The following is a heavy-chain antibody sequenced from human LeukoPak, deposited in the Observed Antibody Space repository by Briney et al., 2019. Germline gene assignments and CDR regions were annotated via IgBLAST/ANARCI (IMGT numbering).Heavy chain of an antibody. CDR2: ISGSGDRT. V-gene: IGHV3-23*01. CDR1: GFTFSNYA. D-gene: IGHD3-22*01. CDR3: ARDSSGPAY. J-gene: IGHJ4*02. Sequence: GGSLRLSCAASGFTFSNYAMTWVRQAPGKGLEWVSAISGSGDRTFYADSVKGRFTISRDNTKNSLYLQMNSLRAEDTAVYYCARDSSGPAYWGQGTLVTVSS.